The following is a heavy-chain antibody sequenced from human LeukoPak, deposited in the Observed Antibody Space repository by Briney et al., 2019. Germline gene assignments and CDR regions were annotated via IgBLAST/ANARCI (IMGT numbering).Heavy chain of an antibody. J-gene: IGHJ5*02. CDR1: GGSISSSSYY. CDR2: IYYSGST. V-gene: IGHV4-39*01. D-gene: IGHD3-22*01. CDR3: ARPTYYYDSSGYYLNWFDP. Sequence: SETLSLTCIVSGGSISSSSYYWGWIRQPPGKGLEWIGSIYYSGSTYYNPSLKSRVTISVDTSKTQFSLKLSSVTAADTAVYYCARPTYYYDSSGYYLNWFDPWGQGTLVTVSS.